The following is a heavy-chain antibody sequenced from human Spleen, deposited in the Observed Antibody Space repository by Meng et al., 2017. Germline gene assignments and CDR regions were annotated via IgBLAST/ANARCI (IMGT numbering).Heavy chain of an antibody. CDR2: ISTSGTTGTT. CDR3: ARDDAVSGGNSWFDP. V-gene: IGHV4-4*07. Sequence: SETLSLTCTVSGGSMSGHFWTWIRQPAGKELEWIGRISTSGTTGTTNHNPSLKSRVTMSVDTSKNQFSLRVTSVTAADTAVYYCARDDAVSGGNSWFDPWGQGTLVTVSS. D-gene: IGHD4-23*01. J-gene: IGHJ5*02. CDR1: GGSMSGHF.